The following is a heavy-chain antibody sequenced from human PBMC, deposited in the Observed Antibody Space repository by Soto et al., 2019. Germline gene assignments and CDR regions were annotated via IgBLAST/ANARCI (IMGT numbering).Heavy chain of an antibody. CDR1: GFTFNSYG. D-gene: IGHD6-13*01. V-gene: IGHV3-30*03. Sequence: QVQLVESGGGVVQPGGSLRLSCAASGFTFNSYGMHWVRQSPGEGLEWVAILANDGTNQYCADSVKGRFTISRDNSKNTLYLQLDSLRPEDTAVYYWARSIGGSRWYPPDYWGQGTLVTVSS. J-gene: IGHJ4*02. CDR2: LANDGTNQ. CDR3: ARSIGGSRWYPPDY.